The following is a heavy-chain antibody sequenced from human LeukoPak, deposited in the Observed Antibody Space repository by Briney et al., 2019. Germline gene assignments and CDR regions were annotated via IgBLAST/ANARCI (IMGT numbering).Heavy chain of an antibody. J-gene: IGHJ5*01. CDR2: IWSDGTEK. V-gene: IGHV3-33*06. D-gene: IGHD4-11*01. CDR1: GFTYSHYG. Sequence: GRSLRLSCAASGFTYSHYGMHWVRQVPAKGLEWVAVIWSDGTEKYYGDAVKGRFTISRDNSMKTLYLQMNSRRGADSAVYYCAKDAQRGFDYSNSLESWGQGTLVTVSS. CDR3: AKDAQRGFDYSNSLES.